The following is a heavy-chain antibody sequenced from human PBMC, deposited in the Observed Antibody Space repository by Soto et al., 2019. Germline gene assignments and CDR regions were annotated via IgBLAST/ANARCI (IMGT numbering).Heavy chain of an antibody. D-gene: IGHD2-15*01. CDR1: GDSVSSNSAC. J-gene: IGHJ6*04. V-gene: IGHV6-1*01. CDR3: ARGYGYFSDV. CDR2: TYYRSKWYS. Sequence: SQTLSLTYAISGDSVSSNSACWHWIRQSPSRGLEWLGRTYYRSKWYSEYAASVKGRLTINADTSKNQFSLEMNSMTPEDTAVYYCARGYGYFSDVWGKGTTVTVSS.